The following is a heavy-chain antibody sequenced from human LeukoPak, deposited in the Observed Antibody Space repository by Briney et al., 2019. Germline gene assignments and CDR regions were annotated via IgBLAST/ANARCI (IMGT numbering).Heavy chain of an antibody. Sequence: SETLSLTCTISGGSVSDYYWSWIRQSPGKGLEWIGYIYHTGSTSYSPSLKSRVTISVDTSKNQFSLKLSSVTAADTAVYYCARVGYSSSGNYYNDRGAFDYWSQGTLATVSS. CDR1: GGSVSDYY. CDR3: ARVGYSSSGNYYNDRGAFDY. J-gene: IGHJ4*02. V-gene: IGHV4-59*02. D-gene: IGHD3-10*01. CDR2: IYHTGST.